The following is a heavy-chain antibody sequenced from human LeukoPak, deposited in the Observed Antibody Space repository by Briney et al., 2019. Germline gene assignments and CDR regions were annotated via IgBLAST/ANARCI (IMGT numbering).Heavy chain of an antibody. J-gene: IGHJ6*03. CDR2: IIPIFGTA. D-gene: IGHD2-15*01. CDR1: GGTFSSHA. Sequence: SVKVSCKASGGTFSSHAISWVRQAPGQGLEWMGGIIPIFGTANYAQKFQGRVTITTDESTSTAYMELSSLRSEDTAVYYCARGDVVVVAATDYYYYMDVWGKGTAVTVSS. V-gene: IGHV1-69*05. CDR3: ARGDVVVVAATDYYYYMDV.